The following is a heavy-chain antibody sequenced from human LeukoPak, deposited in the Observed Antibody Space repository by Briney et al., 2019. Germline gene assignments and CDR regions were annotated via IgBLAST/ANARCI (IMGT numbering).Heavy chain of an antibody. CDR3: AKDRGYYDTSGYVI. CDR1: GFTFSSYG. CDR2: ITNSGDST. D-gene: IGHD3-22*01. V-gene: IGHV3-23*01. Sequence: GESLEIFCAASGFTFSSYGMIWVRQAPGKGLEWVSTITNSGDSTYYTDSVKGRFTISRDDSRNTLYLQMNSLRAEDTAVYYCAKDRGYYDTSGYVIWGQGTLVTVSS. J-gene: IGHJ1*01.